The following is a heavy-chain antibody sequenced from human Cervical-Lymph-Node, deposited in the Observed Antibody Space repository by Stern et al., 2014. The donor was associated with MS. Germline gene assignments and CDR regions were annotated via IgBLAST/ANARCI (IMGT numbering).Heavy chain of an antibody. Sequence: QVQLVESGPGLVKPSETLSLTCTVSGGSISSSSYYWGWIRQPPGKGLEWIGSIYYSGSTYYNPSLKSRVTISVATSQNQFSLKLSSVTAADTAVYYCARLLSSSSDYWGQGTLVTVSS. CDR3: ARLLSSSSDY. V-gene: IGHV4-39*01. D-gene: IGHD6-6*01. CDR2: IYYSGST. J-gene: IGHJ4*02. CDR1: GGSISSSSYY.